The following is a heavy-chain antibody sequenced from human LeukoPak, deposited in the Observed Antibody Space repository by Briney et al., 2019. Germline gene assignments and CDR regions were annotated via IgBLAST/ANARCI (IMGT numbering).Heavy chain of an antibody. D-gene: IGHD1-26*01. CDR1: GYTFTSYG. V-gene: IGHV1-18*01. CDR3: ARFTWEPHSYYYYYYMDV. CDR2: ISAYNGIT. Sequence: ASVKVSCKASGYTFTSYGISWVRQAPGQGLEWMGWISAYNGITNYAQKLQGRVTMTTDTSTSTAYMELRSLRSDDTAVYYCARFTWEPHSYYYYYYMDVWGKGTTVTISS. J-gene: IGHJ6*03.